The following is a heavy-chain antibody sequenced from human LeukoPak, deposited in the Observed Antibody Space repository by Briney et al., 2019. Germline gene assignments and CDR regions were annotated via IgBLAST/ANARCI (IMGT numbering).Heavy chain of an antibody. CDR2: IYYSGST. D-gene: IGHD6-19*01. V-gene: IGHV4-59*01. CDR1: GGSISSYY. J-gene: IGHJ4*02. CDR3: ARERVAGTGYDY. Sequence: SETLSLTCTVSGGSISSYYWSWIRQPPGKGLEWIGYIYYSGSTNYNPSLKSRVTISVDTSNNQFSLKLSSVTAADTAVYYCARERVAGTGYDYWGQGTQVTVSS.